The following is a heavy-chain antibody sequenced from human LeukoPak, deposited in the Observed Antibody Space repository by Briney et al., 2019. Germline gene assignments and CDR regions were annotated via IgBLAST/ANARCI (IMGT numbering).Heavy chain of an antibody. CDR1: GFSFSDYY. V-gene: IGHV3-11*04. Sequence: GGSLRLSCAAAGFSFSDYYMNWVRQAPGKGLEWVSYIGSSGLIIYYADSVKGRLTISRDNAKNSLFLQMSSLRAEDTAVYYCARGISAVVPRAFDLWGQGTMVTVSS. J-gene: IGHJ3*01. CDR2: IGSSGLII. D-gene: IGHD2-15*01. CDR3: ARGISAVVPRAFDL.